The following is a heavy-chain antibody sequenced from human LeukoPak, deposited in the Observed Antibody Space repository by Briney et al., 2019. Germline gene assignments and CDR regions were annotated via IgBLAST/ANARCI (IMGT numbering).Heavy chain of an antibody. V-gene: IGHV3-21*01. CDR1: GFTFSSYT. CDR3: ARDRDGSGWHDY. Sequence: PGGSLRLSCAASGFTFSSYTMNWVRQAPGKGLEWVSSISSSSSYIYFADSVKGRFTSSRDNAKNSLYLQMNSLRAEDTAVYYCARDRDGSGWHDYWGQGTLVTVS. D-gene: IGHD6-19*01. J-gene: IGHJ4*02. CDR2: ISSSSSYI.